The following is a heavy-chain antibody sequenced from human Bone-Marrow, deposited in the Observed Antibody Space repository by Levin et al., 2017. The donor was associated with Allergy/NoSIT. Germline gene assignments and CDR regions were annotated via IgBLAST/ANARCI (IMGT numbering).Heavy chain of an antibody. Sequence: GGSLRLSCAASGFTFSDDYMDWVRQAPGQGLEWVGRIRNEASRYATEYAASVKGRFTISKDVSTNSLYLQMNSLRTADTAVYYCVRDGGWETSRFDNWGRGTLVTVSS. CDR2: IRNEASRYAT. V-gene: IGHV3-72*01. D-gene: IGHD4-23*01. J-gene: IGHJ4*02. CDR1: GFTFSDDY. CDR3: VRDGGWETSRFDN.